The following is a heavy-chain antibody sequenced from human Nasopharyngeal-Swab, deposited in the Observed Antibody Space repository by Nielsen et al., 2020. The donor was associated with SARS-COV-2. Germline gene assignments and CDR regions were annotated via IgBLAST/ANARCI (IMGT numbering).Heavy chain of an antibody. CDR1: GFGFSAFA. CDR2: AGGNDGST. D-gene: IGHD6-19*01. Sequence: GGSLRLSCAASGFGFSAFAMSRVRQAPGKGLEWVSAAGGNDGSTFYADSVRGRFTISRDNSKNTLYLQMNSLRAEDTALYYCAKKYGTRGWYVGLDYWGQGTQVTVSS. V-gene: IGHV3-23*01. J-gene: IGHJ4*02. CDR3: AKKYGTRGWYVGLDY.